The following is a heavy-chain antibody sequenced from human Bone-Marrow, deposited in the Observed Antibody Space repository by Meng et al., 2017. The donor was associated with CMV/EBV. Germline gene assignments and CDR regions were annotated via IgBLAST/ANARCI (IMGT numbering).Heavy chain of an antibody. CDR3: AKDLAPTDYYYYYGMDV. CDR1: GFTFSSYA. Sequence: GGSLRLSCAASGFTFSSYAMHWVRQAPGKGLEWVAVISHDGSNKYYADSVKGRFTISRDNSKNTLYLQMNSLRAEDTAVYYCAKDLAPTDYYYYYGMDVCGQGTTVTVSS. D-gene: IGHD4-11*01. CDR2: ISHDGSNK. V-gene: IGHV3-30*04. J-gene: IGHJ6*02.